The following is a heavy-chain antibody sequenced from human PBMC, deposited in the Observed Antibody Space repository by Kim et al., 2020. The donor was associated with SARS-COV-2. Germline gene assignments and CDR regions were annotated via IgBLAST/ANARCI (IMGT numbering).Heavy chain of an antibody. CDR1: GFTFSSYA. J-gene: IGHJ4*02. V-gene: IGHV3-30-3*01. Sequence: GGSLRLSCAASGFTFSSYAMHWVRQAPGKGLEWVAFISYDGSNKYYADSVKGRFTISRDNFKNTLYLQMNSLRAGDTAVYYCARGTLVEYSSSSFEFDSLGQGPLVSVSS. CDR3: ARGTLVEYSSSSFEFDS. CDR2: ISYDGSNK. D-gene: IGHD6-6*01.